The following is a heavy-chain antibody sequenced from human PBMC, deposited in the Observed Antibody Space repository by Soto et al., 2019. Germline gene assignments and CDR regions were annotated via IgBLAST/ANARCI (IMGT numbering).Heavy chain of an antibody. CDR3: AKGPYYCDISVPRY. CDR1: GFTFSSYC. Sequence: GGSLILSCAAPGFTFSSYCMHWVRQAPGKGLEWVAVISYDGSNKYYADSVKGRFTISRDNSKNTLYLQMNSLRAEDTAVYYCAKGPYYCDISVPRYWGQGTLFTVSS. D-gene: IGHD3-22*01. J-gene: IGHJ4*02. CDR2: ISYDGSNK. V-gene: IGHV3-30*18.